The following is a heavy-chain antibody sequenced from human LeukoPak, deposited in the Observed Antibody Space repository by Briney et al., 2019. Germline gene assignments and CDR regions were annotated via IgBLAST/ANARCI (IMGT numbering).Heavy chain of an antibody. J-gene: IGHJ6*02. Sequence: GASVKVSCKASGYTFTSYDINWMRQATGQGLEWMGWMNPNSGNTGYAQKFQGRVTMTRNTSISTAYMELSSLRSEDTAVYYCASGNWTTEDYYYYGMDVWGQGTTVTVSS. D-gene: IGHD1-1*01. V-gene: IGHV1-8*01. CDR2: MNPNSGNT. CDR3: ASGNWTTEDYYYYGMDV. CDR1: GYTFTSYD.